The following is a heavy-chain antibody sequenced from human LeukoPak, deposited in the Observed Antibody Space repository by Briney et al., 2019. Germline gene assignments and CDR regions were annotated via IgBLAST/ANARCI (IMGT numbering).Heavy chain of an antibody. V-gene: IGHV4-34*01. D-gene: IGHD2-2*01. J-gene: IGHJ4*02. CDR3: ARPYCSSTSCHFYFDY. CDR2: INHSGST. CDR1: GGSFSGYY. Sequence: SETLCLTCAVYGGSFSGYYWSWIRQPPGKGLEWIGEINHSGSTNYNPSLKSRVTISVDTSKNQFSLKLSSVTAADTAVYYCARPYCSSTSCHFYFDYWGQGTLVTVSS.